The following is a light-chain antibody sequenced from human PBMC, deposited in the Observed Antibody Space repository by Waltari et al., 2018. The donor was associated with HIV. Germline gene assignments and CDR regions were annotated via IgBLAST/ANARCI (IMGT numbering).Light chain of an antibody. V-gene: IGLV2-14*01. CDR2: GVY. J-gene: IGLJ2*01. Sequence: QSALTQPASVSGSPGQSITLSCAGPTSDIGIFDSVSWYQQHPGRAPQLMIFGVYSRPSGVSSRFSGSKSGNTASLTISGLQAEDEANYYCCSYTAIHTLIFGGGTKLTVL. CDR3: CSYTAIHTLI. CDR1: TSDIGIFDS.